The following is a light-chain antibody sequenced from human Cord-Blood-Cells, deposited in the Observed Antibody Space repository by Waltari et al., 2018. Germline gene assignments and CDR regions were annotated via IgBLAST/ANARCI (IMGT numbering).Light chain of an antibody. J-gene: IGKJ3*01. CDR2: GAS. CDR1: QSVSSSY. CDR3: QQYGSSPFT. Sequence: SPGTLSLSPGERATLSCRASQSVSSSYLARYQQKPGQAPRLLIYGASSRATGIPDRFSGSGSGTDFTLTISRLEPEDFAVYYCQQYGSSPFTFGPGTKVDIK. V-gene: IGKV3-20*01.